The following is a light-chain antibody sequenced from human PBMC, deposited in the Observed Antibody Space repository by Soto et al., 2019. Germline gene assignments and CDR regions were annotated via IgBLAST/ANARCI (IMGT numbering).Light chain of an antibody. CDR2: DVN. J-gene: IGLJ3*02. Sequence: QSALTQPASVSGSLGQSIAISCTGTRSDVGSRDSVSWYQHHPGKAPKLLIYDVNLRPSGVSHRFSGSKSGTTASLTISGLQTEDEADYSCASYTTTNTLMFGGGTKLPVL. V-gene: IGLV2-14*03. CDR1: RSDVGSRDS. CDR3: ASYTTTNTLM.